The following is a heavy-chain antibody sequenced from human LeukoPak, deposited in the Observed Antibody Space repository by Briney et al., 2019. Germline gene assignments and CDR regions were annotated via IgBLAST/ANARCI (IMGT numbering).Heavy chain of an antibody. D-gene: IGHD1-7*01. CDR3: ARDRYNWNYGYYYHYMDV. CDR1: GFTFSSYA. CDR2: ISYDGSNK. V-gene: IGHV3-30-3*01. Sequence: GGSLRLSCAASGFTFSSYAMHWVRQAPGKGLEWVAVISYDGSNKYYADSVKGRFTISRDNSKNTLYLQMNSLRAEDTAVYYCARDRYNWNYGYYYHYMDVWGKGTTVTVSS. J-gene: IGHJ6*03.